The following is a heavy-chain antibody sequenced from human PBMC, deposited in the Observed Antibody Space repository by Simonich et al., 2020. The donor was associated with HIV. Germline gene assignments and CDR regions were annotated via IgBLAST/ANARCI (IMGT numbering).Heavy chain of an antibody. D-gene: IGHD3-10*01. CDR3: AREGGRGSITMFRPRAFDS. J-gene: IGHJ4*02. CDR2: INTNTVNP. Sequence: GQGLEWMGWINTNTVNPTYAQGFTGRFVFSLDTSVSTAFLQINSLKAEDTAVYFCAREGGRGSITMFRPRAFDSWGQGTLVTVSS. V-gene: IGHV7-4-1*02.